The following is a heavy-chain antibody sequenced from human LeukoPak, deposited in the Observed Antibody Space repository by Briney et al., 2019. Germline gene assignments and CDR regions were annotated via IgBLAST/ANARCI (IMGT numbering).Heavy chain of an antibody. CDR2: ISAYNGNT. Sequence: ASVKVSCKASGYTFTSYGISWVRQAPGQGLEWMGWISAYNGNTNYARKLQGRVTMTTDTSTSTAYMELRSLRSDATAVSYCARDRYYGSGSYYNWFDPWGQGTLVTVSS. CDR1: GYTFTSYG. V-gene: IGHV1-18*01. CDR3: ARDRYYGSGSYYNWFDP. D-gene: IGHD3-10*01. J-gene: IGHJ5*02.